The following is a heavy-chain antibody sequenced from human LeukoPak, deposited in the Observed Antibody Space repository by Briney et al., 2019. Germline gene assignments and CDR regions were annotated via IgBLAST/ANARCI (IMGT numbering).Heavy chain of an antibody. CDR2: IRSDGTT. J-gene: IGHJ4*02. CDR1: GFSFSSYW. CDR3: ARDLGSGTPLDC. V-gene: IGHV3-74*01. Sequence: GGSLRLSCEASGFSFSSYWMHWVRHAPGEGPVWVSLIRSDGTTSYADSVKGRFTISRDNAKNTLYLLMNSLRAEDTAVYYCARDLGSGTPLDCRGQGTLVTVSS. D-gene: IGHD1-7*01.